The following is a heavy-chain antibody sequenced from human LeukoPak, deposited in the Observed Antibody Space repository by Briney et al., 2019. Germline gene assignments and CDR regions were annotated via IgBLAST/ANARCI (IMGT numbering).Heavy chain of an antibody. D-gene: IGHD5-18*01. CDR1: GDSISGYY. J-gene: IGHJ3*02. V-gene: IGHV4-59*08. Sequence: SETLSLTCTVSGDSISGYYWSWIRQPPGKGLEWIGYIYYSGGTNYNPSLKSRLTISVDTSKNQFSLKLSSVTAADTAVYYCASTGYSYAVNEIHAFDIWGQGTMVTVSS. CDR3: ASTGYSYAVNEIHAFDI. CDR2: IYYSGGT.